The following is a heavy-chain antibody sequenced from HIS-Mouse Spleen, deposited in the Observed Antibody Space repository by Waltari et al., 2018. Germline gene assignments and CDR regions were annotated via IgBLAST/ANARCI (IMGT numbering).Heavy chain of an antibody. CDR1: GGSISSSSYY. V-gene: IGHV4-39*07. J-gene: IGHJ2*01. D-gene: IGHD6-13*01. CDR2: IYYSWRA. CDR3: AREIPYSSSWYDWYFDL. Sequence: QLQLQESGPGLVKPSETLSLTCTVSGGSISSSSYYWGWIRQPPGKWLEWIGSIYYSWRAYSNPSLKSRVTIAVDTSKKQFSLKLSSVTAADTAVYYCAREIPYSSSWYDWYFDLWGRGTLVTVSS.